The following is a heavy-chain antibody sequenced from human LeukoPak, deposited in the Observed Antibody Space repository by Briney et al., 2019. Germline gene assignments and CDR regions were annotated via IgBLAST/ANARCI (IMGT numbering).Heavy chain of an antibody. CDR3: ARVWFGEAHTGNWFDP. D-gene: IGHD3-10*01. Sequence: SETLSLTCAVYGGSFNDYYWIWIRQPPGKGLEWIGEIKPSGRTNYNPSLKSRVTMSVDTSKNQFSLKLSSVTAADTAVYYCARVWFGEAHTGNWFDPWGQGTLVTVSS. CDR1: GGSFNDYY. CDR2: IKPSGRT. J-gene: IGHJ5*02. V-gene: IGHV4-34*01.